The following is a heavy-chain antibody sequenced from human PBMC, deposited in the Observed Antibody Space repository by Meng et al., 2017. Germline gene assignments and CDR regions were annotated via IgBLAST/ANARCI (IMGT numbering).Heavy chain of an antibody. Sequence: GESLKISCAASGFTFSSYGMYWVRQAPGKGLEWVAVIWYDGSNKYYADSVKGRFNISRDNSKNTLYLQMNSLSAEDTAVYYCARDRTLLWFGESPPYYFDYWGQGTLVTVSS. V-gene: IGHV3-33*01. CDR3: ARDRTLLWFGESPPYYFDY. J-gene: IGHJ4*02. D-gene: IGHD3-10*01. CDR2: IWYDGSNK. CDR1: GFTFSSYG.